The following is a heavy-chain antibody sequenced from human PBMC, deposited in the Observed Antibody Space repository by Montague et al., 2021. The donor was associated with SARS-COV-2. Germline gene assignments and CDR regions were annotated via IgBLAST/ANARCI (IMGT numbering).Heavy chain of an antibody. CDR2: ICYGGST. CDR1: SDSISSRSYC. D-gene: IGHD4-23*01. V-gene: IGHV4-39*01. CDR3: ARRRDRSTVVSPAVFDL. Sequence: SETRSLTCSVSSDSISSRSYCWAWIRQSPGKGLEWIGNICYGGSTXYKPSLRSRVVMSAETSKSQFSLKLYSVTAADTSIYYCARRRDRSTVVSPAVFDLWGQGTMVIVSS. J-gene: IGHJ3*01.